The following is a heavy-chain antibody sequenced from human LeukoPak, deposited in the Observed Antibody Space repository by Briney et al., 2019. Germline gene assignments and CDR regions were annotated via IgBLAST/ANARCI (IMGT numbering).Heavy chain of an antibody. D-gene: IGHD5-24*01. V-gene: IGHV1-46*01. CDR1: GYTFTSYY. CDR2: INPSGGST. CDR3: ARTVATIKPYYHMDV. Sequence: ASVTVSCKASGYTFTSYYMHWVRQAPGQGLEWMGIINPSGGSTSYAQKFQGRVTMTRDTSTSTVYMELSSLRSEDTAVYYCARTVATIKPYYHMDVWGKGTTVSVSS. J-gene: IGHJ6*03.